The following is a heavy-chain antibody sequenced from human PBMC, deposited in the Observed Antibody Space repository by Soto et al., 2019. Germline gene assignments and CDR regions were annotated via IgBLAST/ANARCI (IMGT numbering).Heavy chain of an antibody. D-gene: IGHD3-3*01. CDR1: GYTFTSYG. V-gene: IGHV1-18*01. J-gene: IGHJ2*01. Sequence: QVQLVQSGAEVKKPGASVKVSCKASGYTFTSYGIRWVRQAPGQGLEWMGWISAYNGNTNYAQKIQGRVTMTTDTSTSTAYMELRSLRSDDTAVYYCARATPIRYDFWSGYYRGWYFDLWGRGTLVTVSS. CDR3: ARATPIRYDFWSGYYRGWYFDL. CDR2: ISAYNGNT.